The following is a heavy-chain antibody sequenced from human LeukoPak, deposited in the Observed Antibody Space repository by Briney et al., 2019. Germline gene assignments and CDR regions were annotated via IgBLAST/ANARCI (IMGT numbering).Heavy chain of an antibody. V-gene: IGHV4-39*01. CDR1: GGSISSSSYY. CDR3: ARREDYGDYEPPLGY. J-gene: IGHJ4*02. Sequence: SETLSLTCTVSGGSISSSSYYWGWIRQPPGKGLEWIGSIYYSGSTYYNPSLKSRVTISVDTSKNQFSLKLSSVTAADTAVYYCARREDYGDYEPPLGYWGQGTLVTVSS. D-gene: IGHD4-17*01. CDR2: IYYSGST.